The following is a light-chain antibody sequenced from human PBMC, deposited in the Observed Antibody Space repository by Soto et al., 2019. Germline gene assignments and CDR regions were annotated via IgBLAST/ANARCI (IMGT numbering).Light chain of an antibody. CDR1: QSVTSNY. CDR2: GAS. J-gene: IGKJ2*01. Sequence: EIVLTQSPGTLSLSPGERATLSCRASQSVTSNYLAWYQQKPGQAPMRLIYGASTRAAGVPARFSGSGSGTEFTLNINRLEPEDFAVYYGQQYGRSPLLYTFGQGTRLGVK. CDR3: QQYGRSPLLYT. V-gene: IGKV3-20*01.